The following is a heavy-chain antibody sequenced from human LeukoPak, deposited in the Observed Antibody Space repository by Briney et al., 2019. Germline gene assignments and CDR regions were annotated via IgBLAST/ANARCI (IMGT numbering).Heavy chain of an antibody. D-gene: IGHD3-22*01. CDR1: GFTLSGYA. V-gene: IGHV3-23*01. CDR3: AKDWGYYDSSGYHQDDY. Sequence: GGSLGPSLAASGFTLSGYAISWSPQAPGKGLEWVSAISGSGGSTYYADSAKGRFTISRDNSKNTLYLQMNSLRAEDTAVYYCAKDWGYYDSSGYHQDDYWGQGTLVTVSS. CDR2: ISGSGGST. J-gene: IGHJ4*02.